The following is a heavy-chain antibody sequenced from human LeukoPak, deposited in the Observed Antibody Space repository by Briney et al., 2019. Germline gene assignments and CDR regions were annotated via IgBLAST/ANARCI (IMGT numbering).Heavy chain of an antibody. CDR1: GFTFSTYA. J-gene: IGHJ5*02. CDR2: ISSSSSYI. CDR3: ARDRDEGYSYGYDWS. D-gene: IGHD5-18*01. V-gene: IGHV3-21*01. Sequence: GGSLRLSCAASGFTFSTYAMSWVRQAPGKGLEWVSSISSSSSYIYYADSVKGRFTISRDNAKNSLYLQMNSLRAEDTAVYYCARDRDEGYSYGYDWSWGQGTLVTVSS.